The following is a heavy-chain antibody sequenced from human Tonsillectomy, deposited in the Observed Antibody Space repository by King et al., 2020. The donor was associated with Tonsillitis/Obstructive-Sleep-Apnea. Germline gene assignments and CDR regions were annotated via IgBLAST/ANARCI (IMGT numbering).Heavy chain of an antibody. V-gene: IGHV4-59*01. J-gene: IGHJ6*03. D-gene: IGHD3-3*01. Sequence: QLQESGPGLVKPSETLSLTCTVSGGSISSYYWSWIRQPPGKGLEWIGYIYYRGSTNYIPSLKGRVTMSVDTSENRFSLRLRSVTAADTAVYYCARGDFWSGYSYYMDVWGKGTTVTVSS. CDR3: ARGDFWSGYSYYMDV. CDR1: GGSISSYY. CDR2: IYYRGST.